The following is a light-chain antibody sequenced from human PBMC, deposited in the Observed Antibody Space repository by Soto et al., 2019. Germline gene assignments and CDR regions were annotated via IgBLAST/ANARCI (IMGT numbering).Light chain of an antibody. CDR1: SNDVGCYNL. V-gene: IGLV2-23*01. J-gene: IGLJ2*01. CDR2: DAS. Sequence: QSALTQPASVSGSPGQSITISCTGTSNDVGCYNLVSWYQQHPGKAPTLMIYDASKRPSAVSHRFSGSRSGNTASLTISGLQAADEADYYCCSHEGSTNIVLFGGGTKLTVL. CDR3: CSHEGSTNIVL.